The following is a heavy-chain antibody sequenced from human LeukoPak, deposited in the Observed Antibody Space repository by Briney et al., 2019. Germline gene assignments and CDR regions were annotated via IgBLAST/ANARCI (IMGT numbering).Heavy chain of an antibody. D-gene: IGHD2-2*01. V-gene: IGHV3-15*01. J-gene: IGHJ4*02. Sequence: GALRLSRAASGFPLRDHLLSWIRQAPRKGPEWVCRYKSKTCWGKTDYAAPVKGRFTISRDDSKNTLYLQMNSLKTEDTAVYYCTTGPPRGYCSSTSCYGEGADYWGQGTLVTVSS. CDR2: YKSKTCWGKT. CDR1: GFPLRDHL. CDR3: TTGPPRGYCSSTSCYGEGADY.